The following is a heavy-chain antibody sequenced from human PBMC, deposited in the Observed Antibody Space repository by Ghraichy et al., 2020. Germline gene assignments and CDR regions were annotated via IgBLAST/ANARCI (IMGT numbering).Heavy chain of an antibody. V-gene: IGHV4-61*02. CDR2: IYTSGST. CDR1: GGSISSGSYY. D-gene: IGHD6-13*01. J-gene: IGHJ1*01. Sequence: SETLSLTCTVSGGSISSGSYYWSWIRQPAGKGLEWIGRIYTSGSTNYNPSLKSRVTISVDTSKNQFSLKLSSVTAADTAVYYCAKSLREGAAAGRVDEYFQHWGQGTLVTVSS. CDR3: AKSLREGAAAGRVDEYFQH.